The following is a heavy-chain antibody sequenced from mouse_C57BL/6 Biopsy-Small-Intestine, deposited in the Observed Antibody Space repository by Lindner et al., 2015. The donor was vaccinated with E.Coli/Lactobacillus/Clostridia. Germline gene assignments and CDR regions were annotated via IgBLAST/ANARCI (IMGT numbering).Heavy chain of an antibody. CDR2: IDPYNGAT. V-gene: IGHV1S135*01. J-gene: IGHJ3*01. Sequence: VQLQESGPELVKPGASVKMSCKASGYSFIGYNIHWVKQSHGKSLEWIGYIDPYNGATTYNQNFTGKATLTVDKSSSTAYMQLNSLTSEDSTVYYCTRGSSSWFAYWGQGTLVTVSA. CDR1: GYSFIGYN. CDR3: TRGSSSWFAY.